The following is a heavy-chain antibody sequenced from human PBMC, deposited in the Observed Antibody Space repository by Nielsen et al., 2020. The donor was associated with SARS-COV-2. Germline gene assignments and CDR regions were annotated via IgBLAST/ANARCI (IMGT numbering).Heavy chain of an antibody. CDR1: GFTFSSYY. CDR3: VRVRDDGHYYDSGPFDD. CDR2: INTDGSRT. V-gene: IGHV3-74*01. J-gene: IGHJ4*02. Sequence: GESLKISCAGSGFTFSSYYLNWVRQAPGKGLMWVSRINTDGSRTAYADSVKGRFTISRDNARDTVYLQLNSLSADDTAVYYCVRVRDDGHYYDSGPFDDWGQGALVTVSS. D-gene: IGHD3-10*01.